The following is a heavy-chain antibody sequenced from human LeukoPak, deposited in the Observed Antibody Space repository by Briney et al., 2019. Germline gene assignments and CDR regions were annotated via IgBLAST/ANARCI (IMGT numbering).Heavy chain of an antibody. D-gene: IGHD4-23*01. CDR1: GGTFNSYA. CDR2: IIPIFGTA. V-gene: IGHV1-69*13. CDR3: ARLLPGGGKAFDI. Sequence: ASVKVSCKASGGTFNSYAISWVRQAPGQGIEWMGGIIPIFGTANYAQKFQGRVTITADESTSTDYMELSSLRSEDTAVYYCARLLPGGGKAFDIWGQGTMVTVSS. J-gene: IGHJ3*02.